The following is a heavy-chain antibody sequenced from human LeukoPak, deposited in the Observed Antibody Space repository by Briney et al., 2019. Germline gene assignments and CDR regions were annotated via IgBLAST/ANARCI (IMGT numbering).Heavy chain of an antibody. CDR3: AREGFTSTWLYYYMDV. CDR2: ISNDGRNK. V-gene: IGHV3-30*04. J-gene: IGHJ6*03. D-gene: IGHD6-13*01. Sequence: PGGSLRLSCAASGFTFSSYGVHWVRQAPGKGLEWVAVISNDGRNKNYADSVRGRFTISRDNSKNGLHLQMNSLRPEDTAIYYCAREGFTSTWLYYYMDVWGKGTTVTVSS. CDR1: GFTFSSYG.